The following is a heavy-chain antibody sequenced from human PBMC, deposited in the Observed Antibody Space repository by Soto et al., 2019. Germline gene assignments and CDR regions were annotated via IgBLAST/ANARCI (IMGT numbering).Heavy chain of an antibody. J-gene: IGHJ5*02. CDR2: MNPNSGNT. D-gene: IGHD3-3*01. CDR3: ARVMGYYDFWSGYWFDP. V-gene: IGHV1-8*01. Sequence: QVQLVQSGAEVKKPGASVKVSCKASGYTFTSYDINWVRQATGQGLEWMGWMNPNSGNTGYAQKFQGRVTMTRNTSISTAYMELSSLRSEDTAVYYCARVMGYYDFWSGYWFDPWGQGTLVTVSS. CDR1: GYTFTSYD.